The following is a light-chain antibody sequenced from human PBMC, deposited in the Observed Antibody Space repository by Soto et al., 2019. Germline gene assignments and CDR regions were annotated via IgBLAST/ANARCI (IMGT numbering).Light chain of an antibody. CDR1: ESVSRN. J-gene: IGKJ5*01. Sequence: EVVMTQSAATVSVSPGERATLSCRASESVSRNLAWYQQKPGQAPRLLIYDASTRATGIPDRFSGGGSGTEFTLTISSLQSEDFVVYYCQQYNSWPPITFGQGTRLEIK. CDR2: DAS. CDR3: QQYNSWPPIT. V-gene: IGKV3-15*01.